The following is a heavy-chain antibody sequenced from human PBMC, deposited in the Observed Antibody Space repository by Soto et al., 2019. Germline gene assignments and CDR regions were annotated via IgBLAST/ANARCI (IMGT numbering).Heavy chain of an antibody. CDR3: ARMYSGSFPDY. V-gene: IGHV4-31*03. J-gene: IGHJ4*02. CDR2: IYYRGST. CDR1: GGSISSGGYY. D-gene: IGHD1-26*01. Sequence: QVQLQESGPGLVKPSQTLSLTCTVSGGSISSGGYYWSWIRQHPGKGLEWIGSIYYRGSTYNNPSLKSRVSISVDTSKNQFSLKLSSVTAADTAVYYCARMYSGSFPDYWGQGTLVIVSS.